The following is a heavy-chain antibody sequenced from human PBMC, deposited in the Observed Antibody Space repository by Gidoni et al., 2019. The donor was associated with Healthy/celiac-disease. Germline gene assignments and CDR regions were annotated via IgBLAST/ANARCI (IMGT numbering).Heavy chain of an antibody. CDR2: IDWDDDK. CDR3: ARSLGGDCYWYFDL. D-gene: IGHD2-21*02. V-gene: IGHV2-70*01. CDR1: AFSLSTSGMC. Sequence: QVTLRESGPALVKPTQTLTLTCTFSAFSLSTSGMCVSWIRQPPGKALEWLALIDWDDDKYYSTSLKTRLTISKDTSKNQVVLTMTNMDPVDTATYYCARSLGGDCYWYFDLWGRGTLVTVSS. J-gene: IGHJ2*01.